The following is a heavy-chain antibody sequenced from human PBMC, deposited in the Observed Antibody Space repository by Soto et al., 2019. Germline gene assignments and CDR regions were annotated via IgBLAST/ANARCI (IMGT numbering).Heavy chain of an antibody. V-gene: IGHV3-33*01. CDR2: IWYDGSKK. J-gene: IGHJ6*02. CDR3: ARDASYYSLWSGYYPSRNGMDV. Sequence: QVQVVESGGGVVQPGRSLRLSCAASGFTFSSFGMHWVRQAPGKGLEWVSLIWYDGSKKSYGDSVKGRFTISRDNSRNKVYVHMNSKRAGDTAVYYCARDASYYSLWSGYYPSRNGMDVWGQGTTVTVSS. D-gene: IGHD3-3*01. CDR1: GFTFSSFG.